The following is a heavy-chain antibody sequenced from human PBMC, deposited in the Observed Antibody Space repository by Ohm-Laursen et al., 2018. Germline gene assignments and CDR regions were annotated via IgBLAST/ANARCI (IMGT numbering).Heavy chain of an antibody. D-gene: IGHD4-23*01. CDR2: INISGT. Sequence: GTLSLTRTISGGAISSYYWSWIRQPDGKGLEWIGRINISGTNYNPSLKSRVTMSVDTSKNQFSLNLSSVTAADTAVYYCASATVVTRRYFDYWGQGTLVTVSS. CDR1: GGAISSYY. J-gene: IGHJ4*02. CDR3: ASATVVTRRYFDY. V-gene: IGHV4-4*07.